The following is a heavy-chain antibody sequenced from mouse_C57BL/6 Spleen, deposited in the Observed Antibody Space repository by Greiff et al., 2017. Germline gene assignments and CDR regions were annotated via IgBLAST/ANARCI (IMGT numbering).Heavy chain of an antibody. V-gene: IGHV1-75*01. CDR3: ARRSGSSYGYFDV. CDR1: GYTFTDYY. CDR2: IFPGSGST. J-gene: IGHJ1*03. Sequence: VQLQQSGPELVKPGASVKISCKASGYTFTDYYINWVKQRPGQGLEWIGWIFPGSGSTYYNEKFKGKATLTVDKSSSTAYMLLSSLTSEDSAVYFCARRSGSSYGYFDVWGTGTTVTVSS. D-gene: IGHD1-1*01.